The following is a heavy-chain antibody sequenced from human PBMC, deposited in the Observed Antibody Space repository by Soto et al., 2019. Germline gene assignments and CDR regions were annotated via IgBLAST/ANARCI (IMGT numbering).Heavy chain of an antibody. D-gene: IGHD1-26*01. CDR3: ARVVGDLGDGFDP. Sequence: QVQLVQSGGEVKKPGASVKVSCKASGYTFTSYGISWVRQAPGQGLEWMGRISAYNGNTNYGQKLQGRVAMTTDTCTSTAYLERRSLRSDDTAGYCWARVVGDLGDGFDPWGQGTLVSVSS. J-gene: IGHJ5*02. CDR2: ISAYNGNT. V-gene: IGHV1-18*01. CDR1: GYTFTSYG.